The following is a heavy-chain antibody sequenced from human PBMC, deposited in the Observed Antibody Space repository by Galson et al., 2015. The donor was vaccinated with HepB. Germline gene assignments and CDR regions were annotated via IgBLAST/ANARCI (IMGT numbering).Heavy chain of an antibody. J-gene: IGHJ5*02. Sequence: QSGAEVKKPGAPVKVSCKVSGYTFTDYYMHWVQQAPGKGLEWMGLVDPEDGETIYAEKFQGRVTITADTSTDTAYMELSSLRSEDTAVYYCASSSSRGVNWFDPWGQGTLVTVSS. V-gene: IGHV1-69-2*01. D-gene: IGHD6-6*01. CDR2: VDPEDGET. CDR1: GYTFTDYY. CDR3: ASSSSRGVNWFDP.